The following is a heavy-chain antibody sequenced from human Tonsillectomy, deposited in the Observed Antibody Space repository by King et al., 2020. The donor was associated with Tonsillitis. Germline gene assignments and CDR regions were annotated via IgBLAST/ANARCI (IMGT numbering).Heavy chain of an antibody. CDR3: ARDGVVIPAATYNYFYYYKDV. J-gene: IGHJ6*03. CDR1: GFIFSSYA. D-gene: IGHD2-2*01. V-gene: IGHV3-30-3*01. CDR2: ISYDGSNK. Sequence: QLVQSGGGVVQPGRSLRLYCAASGFIFSSYAMHWVRQAPGKGLEWVAVISYDGSNKYYADSVKGRFTVSRDNSNNTLFLQMNSLRTEDTAVYYCARDGVVIPAATYNYFYYYKDVWGKGTTVTVSS.